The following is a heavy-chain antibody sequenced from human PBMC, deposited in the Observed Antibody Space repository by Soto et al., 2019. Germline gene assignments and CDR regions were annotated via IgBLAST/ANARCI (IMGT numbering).Heavy chain of an antibody. D-gene: IGHD2-2*01. J-gene: IGHJ6*02. V-gene: IGHV1-46*01. Sequence: GASVKVSCKASGYTFTSYYMHWVRQAPGQGLEWMGIINPSGGSTSYAQKFQGRVTMTRDTSTSTVYMELSSLRSEDTAVYYCARDIVVVPAAIPGMDVWGQGTTVTVSS. CDR3: ARDIVVVPAAIPGMDV. CDR1: GYTFTSYY. CDR2: INPSGGST.